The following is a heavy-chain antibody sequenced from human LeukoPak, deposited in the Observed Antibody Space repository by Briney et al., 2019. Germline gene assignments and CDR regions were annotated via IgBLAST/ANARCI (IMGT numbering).Heavy chain of an antibody. V-gene: IGHV4-59*08. CDR1: GGSISSYY. J-gene: IGHJ4*02. Sequence: KTSETLSLTCTVSGGSISSYYWSWIRQPPGKGLEWIGYIYYSGSAIYSPSLKSRVTISVDTSKNQFSLRLSSVTAADTAVYYCARGPEWYYFDYWGQGTLVTVSS. D-gene: IGHD3-3*01. CDR3: ARGPEWYYFDY. CDR2: IYYSGSA.